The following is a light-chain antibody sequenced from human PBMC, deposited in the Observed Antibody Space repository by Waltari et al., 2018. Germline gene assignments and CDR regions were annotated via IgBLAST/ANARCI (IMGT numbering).Light chain of an antibody. CDR2: AAS. V-gene: IGKV3-20*01. Sequence: EIVLTLTPGPLSLSPGETALLTCRASQCVSSNSLAWYQQKPGQAPRLLIYAASSRATDIPDRFSGSGSGTDFTLTISRLEPEDFAVYYCQQYGSSPRTFGPGTKVDVK. CDR3: QQYGSSPRT. J-gene: IGKJ3*01. CDR1: QCVSSNS.